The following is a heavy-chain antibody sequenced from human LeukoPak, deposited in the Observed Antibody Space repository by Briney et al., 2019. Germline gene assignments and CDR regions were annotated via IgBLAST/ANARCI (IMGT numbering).Heavy chain of an antibody. CDR1: GGSISSSSYY. V-gene: IGHV4-39*01. J-gene: IGHJ3*02. D-gene: IGHD1-26*01. CDR3: ARHQSGSFTKVFDI. Sequence: PSETLSLTCTVSGGSISSSSYYWGWIRQPPGKGLEWIGSIYYSGSTYYNPSLKSRVTISVDTSKNQFSLKLSSVTAADTAVYYCARHQSGSFTKVFDIWGQGTMVTVSS. CDR2: IYYSGST.